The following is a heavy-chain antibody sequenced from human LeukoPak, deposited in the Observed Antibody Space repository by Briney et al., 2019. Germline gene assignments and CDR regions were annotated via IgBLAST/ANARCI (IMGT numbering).Heavy chain of an antibody. CDR2: IIPILGIA. D-gene: IGHD1-1*01. Sequence: GASVKVSCKASGYTFTSYDINWVRQAPGQGLEWMGRIIPILGIANYAQKFQGRVTITADKSTSTAYMELSSLRSEDTAVYYCAREAPPSPEVGNDYFDYWGQGTLVTVSS. J-gene: IGHJ4*02. V-gene: IGHV1-69*04. CDR3: AREAPPSPEVGNDYFDY. CDR1: GYTFTSYD.